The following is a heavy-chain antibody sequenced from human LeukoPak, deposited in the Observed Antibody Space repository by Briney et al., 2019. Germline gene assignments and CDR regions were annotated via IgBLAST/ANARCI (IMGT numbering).Heavy chain of an antibody. CDR2: IYYSGST. J-gene: IGHJ4*02. V-gene: IGHV4-30-4*08. CDR3: ARSTQYCSSNSCSYYFYY. D-gene: IGHD2-2*01. Sequence: SETLSLTCTVSGGSISSGDYYWSWIRQPPGKGLEWIGYIYYSGSTYYNPSLKSRVTISVDTSKSQFSLKLSSVTAADTAVYDCARSTQYCSSNSCSYYFYYWGQGTLVTVSS. CDR1: GGSISSGDYY.